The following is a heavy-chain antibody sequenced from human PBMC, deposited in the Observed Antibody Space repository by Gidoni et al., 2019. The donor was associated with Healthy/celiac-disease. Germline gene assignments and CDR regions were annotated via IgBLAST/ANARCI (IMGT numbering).Heavy chain of an antibody. D-gene: IGHD6-19*01. J-gene: IGHJ3*02. CDR2: SSWNSGSL. CDR3: AKDFVVRRSGWSGLGKRANDAFDI. V-gene: IGHV3-9*01. Sequence: EVQLVESGGGLVQPGRSLRIRCAASGFTFDEYAMHGVRQAPGKGLELVSGSSWNSGSLGYAASVQGRFTISRDNAKNSLYLQMNSLRAEDTALYYCAKDFVVRRSGWSGLGKRANDAFDIWGQGTMVTVSS. CDR1: GFTFDEYA.